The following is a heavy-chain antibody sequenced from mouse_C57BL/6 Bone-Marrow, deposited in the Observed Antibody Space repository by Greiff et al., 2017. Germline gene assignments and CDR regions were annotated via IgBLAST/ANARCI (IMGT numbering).Heavy chain of an antibody. CDR1: GYTFTGYW. Sequence: VQLQESGAELMKPGASVKLSCKATGYTFTGYWIEWVKQRPGHGLEWIGEILPGSGSTNYNEKFKGKATFTADTSSNTAYMQLSSLKTEDSAIYYCARFCYYGSSYGWYFDVWGTGTTVTVSS. CDR2: ILPGSGST. V-gene: IGHV1-9*01. D-gene: IGHD1-1*01. CDR3: ARFCYYGSSYGWYFDV. J-gene: IGHJ1*03.